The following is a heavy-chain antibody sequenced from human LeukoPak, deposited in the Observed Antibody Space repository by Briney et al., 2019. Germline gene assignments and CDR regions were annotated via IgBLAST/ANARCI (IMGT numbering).Heavy chain of an antibody. CDR3: ARDQVNYDSSGSAFDI. D-gene: IGHD3-22*01. CDR2: INPNSGGT. J-gene: IGHJ3*02. CDR1: GYTFTSYG. Sequence: ASVKVSCKASGYTFTSYGIRWVRQAPGQGLEWMGWINPNSGGTNYAQKFQSRVTMTRDTSISTAYMELSRLRSDDTAVYYCARDQVNYDSSGSAFDIWGQGTMVTVSS. V-gene: IGHV1-2*02.